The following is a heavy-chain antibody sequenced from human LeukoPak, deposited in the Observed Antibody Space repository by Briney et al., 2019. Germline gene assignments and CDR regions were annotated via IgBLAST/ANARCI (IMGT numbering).Heavy chain of an antibody. CDR1: GGSFSGYY. D-gene: IGHD3-3*01. CDR2: INHSGST. Sequence: SETPSLTCAVYGGSFSGYYWSWIRQPPGKGLEWIGEINHSGSTNYNPSLKSRVTISVDTSKNQFSLKLSSVTAADTAVYYCARITDRTIFGEIMHGFDIWGQGTPVTVSS. J-gene: IGHJ3*02. V-gene: IGHV4-34*01. CDR3: ARITDRTIFGEIMHGFDI.